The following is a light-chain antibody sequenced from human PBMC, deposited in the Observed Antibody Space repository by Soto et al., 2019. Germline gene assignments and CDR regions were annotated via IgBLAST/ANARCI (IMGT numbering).Light chain of an antibody. CDR1: QSISSW. CDR2: KAS. CDR3: QQYNTYPWT. V-gene: IGKV1-5*03. Sequence: DIQMTQSPSTLSASVGDRVTITCRASQSISSWLAWYQQKPGKAPKLLIYKASTLESGVPSRFSGGGSGTEFTLTICSLQPDDFATYYCQQYNTYPWTFGQGTKVEIK. J-gene: IGKJ1*01.